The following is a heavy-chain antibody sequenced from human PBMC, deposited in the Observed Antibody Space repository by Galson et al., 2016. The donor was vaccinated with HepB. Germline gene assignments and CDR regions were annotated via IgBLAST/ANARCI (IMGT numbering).Heavy chain of an antibody. J-gene: IGHJ5*02. Sequence: SLRLSCAASGFSVSSNYMSWVRQAPGKGLQWVSVIFSGGSTYYADSVKDRFTISRDNSKNTLHLQMNSLRAEDTAVYYCARDGEYYYGSGSYAETWGQGTLVTVSS. CDR1: GFSVSSNY. D-gene: IGHD3-10*01. CDR3: ARDGEYYYGSGSYAET. V-gene: IGHV3-53*01. CDR2: IFSGGST.